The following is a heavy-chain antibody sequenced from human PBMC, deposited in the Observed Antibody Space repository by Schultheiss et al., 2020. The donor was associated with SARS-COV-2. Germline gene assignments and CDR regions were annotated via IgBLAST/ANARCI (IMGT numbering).Heavy chain of an antibody. D-gene: IGHD6-19*01. CDR1: GFTFSSYA. V-gene: IGHV3-23*01. Sequence: GGSLRLSCEASGFTFSSYAMSWVRQAPGKGLEWVSGVTGSGGSTYYADSVKGRFTISRDNSKNTLYLQMNSLRAEDTALYYCAKRLGYSSGWCMDVWGQGTTVTVSS. CDR3: AKRLGYSSGWCMDV. CDR2: VTGSGGST. J-gene: IGHJ6*02.